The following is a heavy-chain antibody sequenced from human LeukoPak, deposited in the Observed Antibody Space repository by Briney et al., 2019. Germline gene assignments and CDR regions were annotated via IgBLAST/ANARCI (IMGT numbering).Heavy chain of an antibody. D-gene: IGHD3-10*01. J-gene: IGHJ4*02. CDR3: ARERYGSGVDY. Sequence: PSETLSLTCAVYGGPFSGYYWSWIRQPPGKGLEWIGKINHSGSTNYNPSLKSRVTISVDTSKNQFSLKLSSVTAADTAVYYCARERYGSGVDYWGQGTLVTVSS. CDR2: INHSGST. CDR1: GGPFSGYY. V-gene: IGHV4-34*01.